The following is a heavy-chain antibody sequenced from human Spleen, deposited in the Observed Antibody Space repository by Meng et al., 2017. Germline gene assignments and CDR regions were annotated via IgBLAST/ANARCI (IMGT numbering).Heavy chain of an antibody. V-gene: IGHV3-9*03. J-gene: IGHJ6*02. CDR2: ISWNSGSI. CDR1: GFTVSSNY. CDR3: AKGQRSTYYYYAMDV. Sequence: SPKIFWATSGFTVSSNYISWVRHAPGKGLEWFSGISWNSGSIDYADSVKGRFTITRDNDKNSLYLQMNSLSPEDMALYYCAKGQRSTYYYYAMDVWGQGTTVTVSS. D-gene: IGHD4-17*01.